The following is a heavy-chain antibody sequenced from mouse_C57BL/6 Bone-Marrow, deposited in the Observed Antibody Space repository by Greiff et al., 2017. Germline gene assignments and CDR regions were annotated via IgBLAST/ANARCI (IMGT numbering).Heavy chain of an antibody. J-gene: IGHJ4*01. Sequence: VKLQQSGAELARPGASVKISCKVSGYTFTDHTIHWMKQRPEQGLEWIGYIYPRDGSTKYNEKFKGKATLTADKSSSTAYMQLNSLTSEDSAVYFCARIPYNWDEAMDYWGQGTSVTVSS. CDR2: IYPRDGST. CDR3: ARIPYNWDEAMDY. CDR1: GYTFTDHT. D-gene: IGHD4-1*01. V-gene: IGHV1-78*01.